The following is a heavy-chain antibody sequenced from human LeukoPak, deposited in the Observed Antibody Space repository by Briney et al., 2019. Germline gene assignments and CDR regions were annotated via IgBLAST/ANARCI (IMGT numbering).Heavy chain of an antibody. V-gene: IGHV4-31*03. Sequence: SETLSLTCTVSGGSISSGGYYWSWIRQNPGKGLEWIGYIYYSGSTDYNPSLKSRVNISVDTSKNQFSLKLSSVTAADTAVYYCARDPRGGSRVWFDPWGQGTLVTVSS. CDR3: ARDPRGGSRVWFDP. CDR2: IYYSGST. J-gene: IGHJ5*02. CDR1: GGSISSGGYY. D-gene: IGHD2-15*01.